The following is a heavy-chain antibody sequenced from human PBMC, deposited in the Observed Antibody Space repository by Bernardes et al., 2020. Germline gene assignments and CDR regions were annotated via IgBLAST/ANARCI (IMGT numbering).Heavy chain of an antibody. CDR1: GGSISSSSYY. CDR2: IYYSGST. V-gene: IGHV4-39*01. J-gene: IGHJ4*02. D-gene: IGHD6-13*01. Sequence: SETLSLTCTVSGGSISSSSYYWGWIRQPPGKGLEWIGSIYYSGSTYYNPSLKSRVTISVDTSKNQFSLKLSSVTAADTAVYYCARLETAADIDYWGQGTLVTVSS. CDR3: ARLETAADIDY.